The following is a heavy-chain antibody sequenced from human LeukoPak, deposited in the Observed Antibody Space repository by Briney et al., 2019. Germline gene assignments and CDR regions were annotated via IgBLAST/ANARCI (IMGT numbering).Heavy chain of an antibody. CDR1: GGSISSGTYY. J-gene: IGHJ4*02. V-gene: IGHV4-61*02. D-gene: IGHD6-13*01. CDR3: ARASAAAFDY. CDR2: IYITGNT. Sequence: PSETLSPTCNVSGGSISSGTYYWTWIRQPAGKGLEWIGRIYITGNTNYNPSLRSRVTISLDTSKNQFSVKLSSVTAADTAVYYCARASAAAFDYWGQGTLVTVSS.